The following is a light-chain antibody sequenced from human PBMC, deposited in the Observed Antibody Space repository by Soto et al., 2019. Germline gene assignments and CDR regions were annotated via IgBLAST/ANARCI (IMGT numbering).Light chain of an antibody. J-gene: IGKJ1*01. CDR3: QQSYGTPPT. CDR1: RSISFY. Sequence: DIQMTQSPSSRSASVGDRVTITCRASRSISFYLNWYQQKAGKAPNVLIYAASNLQSGVPPRFTGSGSGTEFTLTINSLQPEDFASYYCQQSYGTPPTFGQGTKVEMK. CDR2: AAS. V-gene: IGKV1-39*01.